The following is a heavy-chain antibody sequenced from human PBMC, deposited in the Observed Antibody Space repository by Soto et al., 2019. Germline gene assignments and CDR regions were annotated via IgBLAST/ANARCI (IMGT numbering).Heavy chain of an antibody. J-gene: IGHJ5*02. Sequence: ASVKVSCKASGYAFSAYYIHWVRQAPGQGLEWMGWINPKSGGTNNAQKFQGRVTMTSDTSISTASMELSRLTSDDTAVYYCVRAHALGFSNWFDPWGRGTLVTVSS. CDR2: INPKSGGT. D-gene: IGHD3-10*01. V-gene: IGHV1-2*02. CDR1: GYAFSAYY. CDR3: VRAHALGFSNWFDP.